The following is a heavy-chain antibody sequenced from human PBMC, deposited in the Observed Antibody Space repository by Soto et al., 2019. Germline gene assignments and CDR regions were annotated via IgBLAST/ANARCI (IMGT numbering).Heavy chain of an antibody. Sequence: PSETLSLTCAASGGSISSSNWWSWVRQPPGKGLEWIGEIYHSGSTNYNPSLKSRVTISVDKSKNQFSLKLSSVTAADTAVYYCARESPPTYYYDSSGYYNNWFDPWGQGTLVTVSS. J-gene: IGHJ5*02. CDR3: ARESPPTYYYDSSGYYNNWFDP. CDR2: IYHSGST. CDR1: GGSISSSNW. V-gene: IGHV4-4*02. D-gene: IGHD3-22*01.